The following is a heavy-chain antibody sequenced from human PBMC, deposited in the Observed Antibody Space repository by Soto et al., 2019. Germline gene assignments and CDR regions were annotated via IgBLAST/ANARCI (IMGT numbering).Heavy chain of an antibody. CDR1: GGSISSSSYY. D-gene: IGHD6-19*01. J-gene: IGHJ3*02. Sequence: SETLSLTCTVSGGSISSSSYYWGWIRQPPGKGLEWIGSIYYSGSTYYNPSLKSRVTISVDTSKNQFSLKLSSVTAADTAVYYCARLPHGGSGRTTDAFDIWGQGTMVTVSS. CDR2: IYYSGST. V-gene: IGHV4-39*01. CDR3: ARLPHGGSGRTTDAFDI.